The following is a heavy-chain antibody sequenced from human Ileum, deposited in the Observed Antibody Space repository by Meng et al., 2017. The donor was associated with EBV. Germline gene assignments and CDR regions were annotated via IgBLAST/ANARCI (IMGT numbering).Heavy chain of an antibody. CDR3: AHRHRLRDFDY. CDR1: EFPLNASGVD. D-gene: IGHD4-17*01. J-gene: IGHJ4*02. V-gene: IGHV2-5*02. Sequence: QITLKESGPTLVKRTLTLMLTCTLSEFPLNASGVDVGWIRQPLREALEWLALIYWDDDKRYSPSLKNRLTITKDTSKNQVVLTLTNIDPVDTATYYCAHRHRLRDFDYWGQGTLVTVSS. CDR2: IYWDDDK.